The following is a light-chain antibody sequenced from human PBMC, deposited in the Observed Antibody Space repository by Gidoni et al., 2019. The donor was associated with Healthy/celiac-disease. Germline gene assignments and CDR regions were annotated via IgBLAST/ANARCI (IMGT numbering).Light chain of an antibody. CDR1: QSVSSN. J-gene: IGKJ2*01. Sequence: EIVMMQSPATLPVSPGERATLACRASQSVSSNLAWYQQKPGQAPRLLIYGASTRATGIPARFSGSGSGTEFTLTISSLQSEDFAVYYCQQYNNWPPNTFGQGTKLEIK. CDR2: GAS. V-gene: IGKV3-15*01. CDR3: QQYNNWPPNT.